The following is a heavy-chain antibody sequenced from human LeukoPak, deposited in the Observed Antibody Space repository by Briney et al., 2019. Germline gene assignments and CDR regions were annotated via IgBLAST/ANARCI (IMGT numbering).Heavy chain of an antibody. CDR3: ARYQGSWFDP. Sequence: NPSETLSLTCTVSGVSISSGDYYWSWIRQPPGKGLEWIGYIYYSGSTYYNPSLKSRVTISVDTSKNQFSLKLSSVTAADTAVYYCARYQGSWFDPWGQGTLVTVSS. D-gene: IGHD2-2*01. CDR1: GVSISSGDYY. V-gene: IGHV4-30-4*01. J-gene: IGHJ5*02. CDR2: IYYSGST.